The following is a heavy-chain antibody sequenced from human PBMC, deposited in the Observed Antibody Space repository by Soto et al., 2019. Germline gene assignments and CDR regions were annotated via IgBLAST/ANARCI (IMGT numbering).Heavy chain of an antibody. D-gene: IGHD1-26*01. CDR1: GGSISSSTYY. J-gene: IGHJ5*02. CDR2: IYYNGST. Sequence: TSETLSLTCTVSGGSISSSTYYWGWIRQPPGKGLEWIGSIYYNGSTYYNSSLKSRITISVDSSKNQFSLKLRSVTAADTAVYYCARRSRYNGSPAPWGQGTLVTVSS. V-gene: IGHV4-39*01. CDR3: ARRSRYNGSPAP.